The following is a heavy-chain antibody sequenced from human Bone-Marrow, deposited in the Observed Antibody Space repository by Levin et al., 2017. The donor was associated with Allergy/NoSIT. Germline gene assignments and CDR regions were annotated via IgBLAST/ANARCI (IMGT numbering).Heavy chain of an antibody. CDR3: ARGGAPELVDAFDI. J-gene: IGHJ3*02. CDR1: GGSFSGYY. V-gene: IGHV4-34*01. CDR2: INHSGST. D-gene: IGHD6-13*01. Sequence: SQTLSLTCAVYGGSFSGYYWSWLRQPPGKGLEWIGEINHSGSTNYNPSLKSRVTISVDTSKNQFSLKLSSVTAADTAVYYCARGGAPELVDAFDIWGQGTMVTVSS.